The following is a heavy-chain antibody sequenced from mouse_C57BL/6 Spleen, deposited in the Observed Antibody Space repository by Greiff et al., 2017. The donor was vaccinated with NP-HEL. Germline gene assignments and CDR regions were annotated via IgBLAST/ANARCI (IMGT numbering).Heavy chain of an antibody. CDR3: ATYAYDNWYFDV. CDR1: GYTFTSYW. J-gene: IGHJ1*03. Sequence: QVQLQQPGAELVSPCSSFPLSCKASGYTFTSYWMHWVKQRPIQGLEWIGNIDPSDSETHYNQKFKDKATLTVDKSSSTAYMQLSSLTSEDSAVYYCATYAYDNWYFDVSGTGTTLTV. D-gene: IGHD2-14*01. CDR2: IDPSDSET. V-gene: IGHV1-52*01.